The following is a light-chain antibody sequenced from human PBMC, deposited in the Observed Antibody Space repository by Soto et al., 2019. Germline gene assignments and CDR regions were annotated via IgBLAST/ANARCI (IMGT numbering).Light chain of an antibody. CDR2: RAS. CDR3: QQYYGSPYT. J-gene: IGKJ2*01. Sequence: DIVMTQSPDSLAVSLGEMATINCKSSQSVYYRSNKKNYLGWYQQKPGQPPKLLISRASTREAGIPDRFSGRGSRTDFPLTISSLQAEDVAVYYGQQYYGSPYTFGQRTKLEIK. CDR1: QSVYYRSNKKNY. V-gene: IGKV4-1*01.